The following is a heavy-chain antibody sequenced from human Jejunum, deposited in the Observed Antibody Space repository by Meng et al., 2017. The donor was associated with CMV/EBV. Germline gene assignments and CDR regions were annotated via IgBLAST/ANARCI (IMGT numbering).Heavy chain of an antibody. J-gene: IGHJ4*02. CDR1: DSISNLNW. V-gene: IGHV4-4*02. CDR2: KSPTESS. CDR3: VRGRCTRTSCYKGVFDF. D-gene: IGHD2-2*02. Sequence: DSISNLNWWSWVRQSPGQGLEWLGEKSPTESSNYNPSLKSRVTISVDRSKNQFSLKLTSVTAADTAVYYCVRGRCTRTSCYKGVFDFWSQGTLVTVSS.